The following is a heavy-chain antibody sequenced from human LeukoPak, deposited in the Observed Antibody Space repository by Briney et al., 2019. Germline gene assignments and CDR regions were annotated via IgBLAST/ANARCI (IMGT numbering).Heavy chain of an antibody. Sequence: PGGSLRLSCAASGFTFSNHGMHWVRQAPDKGLEWVALIWYDGSNKEYAESVKGRFTISRDNSKNTLYLQMNSLRDEDTAVYYCARWGYSSGWYVFDYWGQGTLVTVPS. CDR2: IWYDGSNK. V-gene: IGHV3-33*01. CDR3: ARWGYSSGWYVFDY. CDR1: GFTFSNHG. D-gene: IGHD6-19*01. J-gene: IGHJ4*02.